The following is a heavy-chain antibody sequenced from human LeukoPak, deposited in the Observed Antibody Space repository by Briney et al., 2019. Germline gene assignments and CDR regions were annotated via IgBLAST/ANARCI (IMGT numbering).Heavy chain of an antibody. Sequence: SETLSLTCSVSGVSLTSGSYYWGWIRQSAGKGLEWIGRVHSSGDIYHNAAFRSRAAVSGDASKNQFSLQLASVTAADTAVYYCARGASPKDAVFFDYWGQGALITVSS. J-gene: IGHJ4*02. D-gene: IGHD3-16*01. CDR1: GVSLTSGSYY. CDR3: ARGASPKDAVFFDY. CDR2: VHSSGDI. V-gene: IGHV4-61*02.